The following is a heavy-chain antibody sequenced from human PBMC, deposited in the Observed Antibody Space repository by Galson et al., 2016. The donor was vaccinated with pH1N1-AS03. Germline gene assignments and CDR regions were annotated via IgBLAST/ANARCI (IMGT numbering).Heavy chain of an antibody. V-gene: IGHV3-7*03. CDR3: AKARVRREGDRENHFDY. D-gene: IGHD5-24*01. CDR1: GFTFSTYW. CDR2: IKPDGSEK. J-gene: IGHJ4*02. Sequence: SLRLSCAVSGFTFSTYWMSWVRQAPGKGLEWVANIKPDGSEKYYVDSVKGRFTISRDNAKNSLFLQMNSLRPEDTALYYCAKARVRREGDRENHFDYWGQGTLVTVSS.